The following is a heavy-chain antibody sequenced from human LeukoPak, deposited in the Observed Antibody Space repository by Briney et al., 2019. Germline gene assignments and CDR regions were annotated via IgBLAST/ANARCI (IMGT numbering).Heavy chain of an antibody. D-gene: IGHD3-10*01. CDR3: ARDRRYYGSGSSSPGFDP. CDR2: INPNSGGT. J-gene: IGHJ5*02. V-gene: IGHV1-2*02. CDR1: GYTFTGYY. Sequence: ASMKVSCKASGYTFTGYYMHWVRQAPGQGLEWMGWINPNSGGTNYAQKFQGRVTMTRDTSISTAYMELSRLRSDDTAVYYCARDRRYYGSGSSSPGFDPWGQGTLVTVSS.